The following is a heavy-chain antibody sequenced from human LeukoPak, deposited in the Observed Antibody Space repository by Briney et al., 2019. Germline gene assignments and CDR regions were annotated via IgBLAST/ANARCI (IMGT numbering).Heavy chain of an antibody. CDR1: GFTFSSYA. Sequence: GGSLRLSCAASGFTFSSYAMSWVRQAPGKGLEWVSAISGSGGSTYYADSVKGRFTISRDNAKKSLYLQMNNLRADDTAVYYCARLSGTYSRGGDYWGQGTLVTVPS. J-gene: IGHJ4*02. CDR3: ARLSGTYSRGGDY. CDR2: ISGSGGST. D-gene: IGHD1-26*01. V-gene: IGHV3-23*01.